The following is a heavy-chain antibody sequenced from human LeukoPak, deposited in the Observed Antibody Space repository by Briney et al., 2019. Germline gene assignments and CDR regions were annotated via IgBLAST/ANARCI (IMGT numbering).Heavy chain of an antibody. J-gene: IGHJ3*02. Sequence: GGSLRLSCAASGFTFNTYWMHWVRRGPGKGLVWVSRIYSDGSRTTYADSVRGRFTISGDNAKNTLYLQMNSLRAEDTAMYYCARSGRGGAFDIWGQGTMVTVSS. CDR1: GFTFNTYW. CDR2: IYSDGSRT. V-gene: IGHV3-74*01. D-gene: IGHD1-26*01. CDR3: ARSGRGGAFDI.